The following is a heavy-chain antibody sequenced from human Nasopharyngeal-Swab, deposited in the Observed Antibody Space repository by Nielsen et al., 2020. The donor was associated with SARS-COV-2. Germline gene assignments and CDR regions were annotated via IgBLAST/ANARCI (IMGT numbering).Heavy chain of an antibody. CDR2: IYSGGST. J-gene: IGHJ3*02. Sequence: WIRQPPGKGLEWVSVIYSGGSTYYADSVKGRFTISRHNSKNTLYLQMNSLRAEDTAVYYCARDIMGDYAAFDIWGQGTMVTVSS. V-gene: IGHV3-53*04. CDR3: ARDIMGDYAAFDI. D-gene: IGHD3-16*01.